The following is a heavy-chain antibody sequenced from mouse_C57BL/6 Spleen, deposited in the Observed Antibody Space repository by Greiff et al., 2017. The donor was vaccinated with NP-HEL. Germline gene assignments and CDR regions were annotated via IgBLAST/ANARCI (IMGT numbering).Heavy chain of an antibody. V-gene: IGHV5-17*01. CDR1: GFTFSDYG. D-gene: IGHD4-1*01. CDR2: ISRGSGTT. CDR3: ARKLWDGYYFDY. Sequence: EVQLVESGGGLVKPGASVKLSCAASGFTFSDYGMHWVRQAPEQGLEWVGYISRGSGTTYYADTVKGRSTITRDKSSNTVFLQMTSLRSEDAAVYYCARKLWDGYYFDYWGQGTTLTVSS. J-gene: IGHJ2*01.